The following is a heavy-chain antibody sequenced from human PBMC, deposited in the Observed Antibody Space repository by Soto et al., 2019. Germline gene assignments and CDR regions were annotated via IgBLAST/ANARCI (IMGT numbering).Heavy chain of an antibody. CDR2: INAGNGNT. D-gene: IGHD6-13*01. CDR3: ARDSIAAAGTRYYYYGMDV. V-gene: IGHV1-3*05. CDR1: GYTFTSYA. Sequence: QVQLVQSGAEEKKPGASVKVSCKASGYTFTSYAMHWVRQAPGQRLEWMGWINAGNGNTKYSQKFQGRVTITRDTSASTAYMELSSLRSEGTAVYYCARDSIAAAGTRYYYYGMDVWGQGTTVTVSS. J-gene: IGHJ6*02.